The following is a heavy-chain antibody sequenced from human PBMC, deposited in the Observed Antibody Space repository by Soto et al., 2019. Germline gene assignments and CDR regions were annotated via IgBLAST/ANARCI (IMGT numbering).Heavy chain of an antibody. CDR3: ARRGSGSYHDY. V-gene: IGHV4-39*01. D-gene: IGHD3-10*01. CDR2: IYYSGNT. Sequence: SESLSLTCTVAGGSFSSGGYYWSWIRQHPGKGLEWIGSIYYSGNTYYNPSLKSRVTISVDTSKNQFSLKLSSVTAADTAVYYCARRGSGSYHDYWGQGTLVTVSS. CDR1: GGSFSSGGYY. J-gene: IGHJ4*02.